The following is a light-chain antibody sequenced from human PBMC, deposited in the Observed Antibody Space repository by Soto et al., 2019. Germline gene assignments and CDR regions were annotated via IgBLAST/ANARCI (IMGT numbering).Light chain of an antibody. CDR1: QSITSW. V-gene: IGKV1-5*03. CDR2: KAS. Sequence: DIQMTQSPATLSASVGDRVTITCRASQSITSWLAWYQQKPGKAPKLLIYKASSLESGVPSRFSGSGSGTEFTLTISSLQPDDFATYYCQKYNTYSYTFGHGTKLEIK. J-gene: IGKJ2*01. CDR3: QKYNTYSYT.